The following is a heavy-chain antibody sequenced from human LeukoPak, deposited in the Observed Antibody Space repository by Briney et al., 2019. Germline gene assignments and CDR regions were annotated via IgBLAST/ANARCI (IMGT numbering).Heavy chain of an antibody. CDR3: ASDSGYDHHGLFDY. CDR1: GFTFTDYY. D-gene: IGHD5-12*01. J-gene: IGHJ4*02. Sequence: GGSLRLSCTAPGFTFTDYYMNWIRQAPGKGLEWVSYISSSGGTIYYADSVKGRFTISRDNAKSSLYLQLNSLRADDTAVYYCASDSGYDHHGLFDYWGQGTLVTVSS. CDR2: ISSSGGTI. V-gene: IGHV3-11*04.